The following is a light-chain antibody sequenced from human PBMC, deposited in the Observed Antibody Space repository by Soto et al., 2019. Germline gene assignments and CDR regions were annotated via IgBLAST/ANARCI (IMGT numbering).Light chain of an antibody. CDR3: QQFDDFVT. Sequence: GLKKSPGALSLSKGERATLSCRASQSVSTYVAWYQQKPGQAPRLLIYGTSDRATGTPDRFSGSGSGTDFTLTISRLEPEDSPVYYCQQFDDFVTFGHVALLEIK. CDR1: QSVSTY. V-gene: IGKV3-20*01. J-gene: IGKJ5*01. CDR2: GTS.